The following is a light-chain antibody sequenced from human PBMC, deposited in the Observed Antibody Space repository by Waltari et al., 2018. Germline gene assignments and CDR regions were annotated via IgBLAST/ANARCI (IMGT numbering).Light chain of an antibody. Sequence: SYELTQPHSVSVSPGQTASITCSGDGLGDKYVSWYQQKPGQSPVLVIFHDITRPSGIPERFSGSNSGNTATLTISGTQAMDEADYYCQTWDNSAVVFGGGTKLTVL. J-gene: IGLJ2*01. CDR1: GLGDKY. CDR3: QTWDNSAVV. V-gene: IGLV3-1*01. CDR2: HDI.